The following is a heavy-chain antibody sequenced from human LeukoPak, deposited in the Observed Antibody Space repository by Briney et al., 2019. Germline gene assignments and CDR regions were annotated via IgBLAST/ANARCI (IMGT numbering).Heavy chain of an antibody. J-gene: IGHJ4*02. CDR1: GXTFRSFW. D-gene: IGHD2-21*02. V-gene: IGHV3-7*02. CDR2: IKEDGSDE. Sequence: GGSLRLSCAASGXTFRSFWMSWVRQAPGKGLEWVASIKEDGSDEYYVESVKGRFTISRENARNSLYLQMNRLRAEDTAMYYGAITSLAYCGGDCFPLDYWGQGTLVTVSS. CDR3: AITSLAYCGGDCFPLDY.